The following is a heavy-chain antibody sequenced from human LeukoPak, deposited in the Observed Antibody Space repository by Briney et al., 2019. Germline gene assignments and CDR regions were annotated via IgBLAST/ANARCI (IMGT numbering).Heavy chain of an antibody. D-gene: IGHD3-10*01. CDR1: GYTFTGYY. CDR2: INPNSGGT. J-gene: IGHJ4*02. Sequence: ASVKVSCKASGYTFTGYYMHWVRQAPGQGLEWMGWINPNSGGTNYAQTFQGRVTMTRDTSISTAYMELSRPRSDDTAVYYCARETVRITMVRGPFNYWGQETLVTVSS. CDR3: ARETVRITMVRGPFNY. V-gene: IGHV1-2*02.